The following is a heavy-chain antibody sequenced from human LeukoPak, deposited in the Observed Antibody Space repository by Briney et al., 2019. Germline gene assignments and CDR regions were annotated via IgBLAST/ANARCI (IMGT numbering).Heavy chain of an antibody. CDR3: ARDLSGRYEFDY. V-gene: IGHV1-2*02. J-gene: IGHJ4*02. D-gene: IGHD1-26*01. CDR2: INPNSGGT. Sequence: GASVKVSCKASGYTFTDYYTHWVRQAPGQGLEWMGWINPNSGGTNYAQKCQGRVTMTRGTSISTAYMELSRLRSDDTAVYYCARDLSGRYEFDYWGQGTLVTVSS. CDR1: GYTFTDYY.